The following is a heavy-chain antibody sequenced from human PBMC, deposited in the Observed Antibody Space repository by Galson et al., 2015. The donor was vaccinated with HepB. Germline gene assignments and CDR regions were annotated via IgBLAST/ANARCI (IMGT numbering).Heavy chain of an antibody. D-gene: IGHD3-10*01. CDR3: ARDRVTADYVLLWFGEVVFDY. V-gene: IGHV3-30*19. J-gene: IGHJ4*02. CDR1: GFTFSSYG. Sequence: SLRLSCAASGFTFSSYGMHWVRQAPGKGLEWVAVISYDGSNKYYADSVKGRFTISRDNSKNTLYLQMNSLRAEDTAVYYCARDRVTADYVLLWFGEVVFDYWGQGTLVTVSS. CDR2: ISYDGSNK.